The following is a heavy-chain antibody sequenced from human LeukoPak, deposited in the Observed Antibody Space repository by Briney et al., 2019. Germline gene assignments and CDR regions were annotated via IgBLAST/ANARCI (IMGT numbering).Heavy chain of an antibody. J-gene: IGHJ5*02. CDR1: GYTFTSYG. CDR2: ISAYNGNT. D-gene: IGHD2-2*01. CDR3: ARDPDVVPAALSQPGALSP. Sequence: ASVKVSCKASGYTFTSYGISWVRQAPGQGLEWMGWISAYNGNTNYAQKLQGRVTMTTDTSTSTAYMELRSLRSDDTAVYYCARDPDVVPAALSQPGALSPWGQGTLVTVSS. V-gene: IGHV1-18*01.